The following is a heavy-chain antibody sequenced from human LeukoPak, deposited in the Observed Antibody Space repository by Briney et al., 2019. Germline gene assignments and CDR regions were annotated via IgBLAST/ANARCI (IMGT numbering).Heavy chain of an antibody. D-gene: IGHD3-10*01. CDR2: INQDGSQK. Sequence: GGSLRLSCAASGFPFSTHWMSWVRQAPGKGLEWVANINQDGSQKSCVDSVKGRFCISRDNAKNSLYLQMHSLRAEDTAVYYCARSNREFASGSGDYWGQGTLVTVSS. J-gene: IGHJ4*02. CDR1: GFPFSTHW. CDR3: ARSNREFASGSGDY. V-gene: IGHV3-7*05.